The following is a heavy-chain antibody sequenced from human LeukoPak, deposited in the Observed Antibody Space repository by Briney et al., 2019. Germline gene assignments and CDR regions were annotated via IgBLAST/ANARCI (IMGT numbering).Heavy chain of an antibody. CDR2: TGASGGTT. V-gene: IGHV3-23*01. CDR1: GFTFNNYA. Sequence: GGSLRLSCTASGFTFNNYAMSWVRQAPGKWLEWVSATGASGGTTYYADSVKGRFTISRDNSKNTLYLQMSSLRAEDTALYYCARQGGDTTMVRKTLSAFDFWGQGTLVTVSS. D-gene: IGHD3-10*01. J-gene: IGHJ3*01. CDR3: ARQGGDTTMVRKTLSAFDF.